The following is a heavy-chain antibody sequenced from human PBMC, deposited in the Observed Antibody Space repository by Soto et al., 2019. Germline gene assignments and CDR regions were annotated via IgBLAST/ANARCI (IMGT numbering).Heavy chain of an antibody. CDR3: ARGFYGSGRYSLGYYMDV. J-gene: IGHJ6*03. Sequence: QVQLQQWGAGLLKPSETLSLTCAVYGGSFSDYYWSWIRQPPGKGLEWIGEINHRGSTNYNPSLKSRVTISVDTSKSQFSLKLRSVTAADTAVYYCARGFYGSGRYSLGYYMDVWGQGTTVTVSS. V-gene: IGHV4-34*01. CDR2: INHRGST. D-gene: IGHD3-10*01. CDR1: GGSFSDYY.